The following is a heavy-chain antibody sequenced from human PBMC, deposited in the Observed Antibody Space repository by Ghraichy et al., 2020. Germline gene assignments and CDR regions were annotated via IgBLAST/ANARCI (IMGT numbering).Heavy chain of an antibody. V-gene: IGHV4-39*01. CDR2: VYYSGST. CDR1: GGSISSSTHY. D-gene: IGHD2-2*01. J-gene: IGHJ2*01. CDR3: ARHLSVVPAARWYFDL. Sequence: SETLSLTCTVSGGSISSSTHYWGWIRQPPGKGLEWIGSVYYSGSTYYNPSLQSRVTISVDTSKNQCSLKLSSVTAADTAVYYCARHLSVVPAARWYFDLWGRGTLVSVSS.